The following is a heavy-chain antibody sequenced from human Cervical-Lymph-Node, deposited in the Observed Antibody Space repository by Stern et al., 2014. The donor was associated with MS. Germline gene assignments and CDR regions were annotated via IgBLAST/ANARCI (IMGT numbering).Heavy chain of an antibody. V-gene: IGHV3-33*01. D-gene: IGHD2-2*01. Sequence: VQLVESGGGVVQPGRSLRLSCAASGLTFSTYGMHWVCQAPGKGLEWVAVVWNDGTKKFYADSVKGRFTISRDNSKNTLYLQMNSLRVEDTAVYYCARDPTDIVVVPAARYGMDVWGQGTTVTVSS. CDR1: GLTFSTYG. CDR3: ARDPTDIVVVPAARYGMDV. J-gene: IGHJ6*02. CDR2: VWNDGTKK.